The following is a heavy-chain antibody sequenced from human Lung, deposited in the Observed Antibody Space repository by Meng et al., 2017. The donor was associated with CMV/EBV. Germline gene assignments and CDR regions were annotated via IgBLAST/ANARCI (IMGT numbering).Heavy chain of an antibody. CDR2: INAGVGNT. V-gene: IGHV1-3*01. J-gene: IGHJ3*02. D-gene: IGHD6-25*01. CDR3: ARARAAVILDTFDS. Sequence: ASGYTFTRYSIHWVRQAPGQRPEWMGWINAGVGNTKYSQTLEGRVTITGDTSANTAYLELSNLRSEDTAVYYCARARAAVILDTFDSWGQGTMVTVSS. CDR1: GYTFTRYS.